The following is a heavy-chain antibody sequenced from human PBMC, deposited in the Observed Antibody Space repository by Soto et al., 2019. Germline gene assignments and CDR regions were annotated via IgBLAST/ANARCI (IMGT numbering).Heavy chain of an antibody. CDR1: GFSFSDYF. D-gene: IGHD6-6*01. CDR2: INPSGDSR. V-gene: IGHV1-46*01. Sequence: GASVKVSWKASGFSFSDYFMHWVRQAPGQGLEWMGIINPSGDSRNYAQKFQGRVTITRDTSTSTVYMDLSSLSYEDTAVYYCARNGGSSSPLDYWGQGTVVTVSS. J-gene: IGHJ4*02. CDR3: ARNGGSSSPLDY.